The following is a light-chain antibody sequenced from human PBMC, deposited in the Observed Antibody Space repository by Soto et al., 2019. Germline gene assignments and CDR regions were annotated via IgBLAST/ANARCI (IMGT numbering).Light chain of an antibody. CDR3: QQANSFTLT. J-gene: IGKJ4*01. V-gene: IGKV3D-15*01. CDR2: SAS. Sequence: EIVMTQSPVTLSVSPGERATLSCRASQTVSTFLAWFQQKPGQPPRLLIYSASNRTTGIPARFSGSGSGTTFTLTINNLKNEDFASYFCQQANSFTLTFGGGTKVDIK. CDR1: QTVSTF.